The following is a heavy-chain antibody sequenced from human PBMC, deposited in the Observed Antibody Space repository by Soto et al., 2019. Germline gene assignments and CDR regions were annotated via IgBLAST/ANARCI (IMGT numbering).Heavy chain of an antibody. CDR1: GVSVTSGSDY. Sequence: QVQLQESGPGLAKPSETLSLTCTVSGVSVTSGSDYCSWIRQPPGKGLEWIGYIYYSGSTNYNPSLKSRVTISLDTSMNQVSLTLSSVTAADTAVDYCAMRFLVSEGTHEYWGQGTLVTVSS. J-gene: IGHJ4*02. V-gene: IGHV4-61*01. CDR2: IYYSGST. CDR3: AMRFLVSEGTHEY. D-gene: IGHD1-26*01.